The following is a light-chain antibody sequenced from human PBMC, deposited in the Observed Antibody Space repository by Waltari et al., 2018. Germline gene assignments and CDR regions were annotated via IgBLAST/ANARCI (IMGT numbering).Light chain of an antibody. CDR3: CSYAGRSTWV. CDR1: NFDVGGYNY. V-gene: IGLV2-11*01. CDR2: NVN. J-gene: IGLJ3*02. Sequence: QSALTQPRSVSGSPGQSVTISCTGTNFDVGGYNYVSWYQQHPGKAPKLMIYNVNERLSGVPDRFSGSKSGNTASLTISGLQAEDEADYFGCSYAGRSTWVFDGGTKVTVL.